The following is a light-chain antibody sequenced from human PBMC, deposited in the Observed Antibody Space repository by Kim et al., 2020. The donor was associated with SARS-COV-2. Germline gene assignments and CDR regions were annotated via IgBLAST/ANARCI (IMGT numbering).Light chain of an antibody. J-gene: IGLJ2*01. CDR3: NARDSNDNVV. CDR2: GKN. Sequence: VALGQTGSITCQGDSLRSYYATWYQQKPGQAPILVIYGKNNRPSGIPGRFSGSSSGNTASLTITGTQAGDEADYYCNARDSNDNVVFGGGTQLTVL. CDR1: SLRSYY. V-gene: IGLV3-19*01.